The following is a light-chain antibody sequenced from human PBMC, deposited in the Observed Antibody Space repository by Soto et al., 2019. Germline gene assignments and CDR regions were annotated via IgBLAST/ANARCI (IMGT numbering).Light chain of an antibody. CDR2: SAS. CDR1: EIIGNW. Sequence: DIQMTQSPSFVSASVGDRITITCRASEIIGNWLAWYQQKPGKAPKLLIYSASTLQSGVPSRFSGSRSGTDFSLTVSSLQPEDFATYDCQQANSFPLTFGGGTKVEIK. J-gene: IGKJ4*01. V-gene: IGKV1D-12*01. CDR3: QQANSFPLT.